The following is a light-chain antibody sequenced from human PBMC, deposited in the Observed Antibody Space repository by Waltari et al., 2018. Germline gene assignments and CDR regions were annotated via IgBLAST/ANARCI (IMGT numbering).Light chain of an antibody. CDR2: DVS. J-gene: IGLJ1*01. V-gene: IGLV2-11*01. Sequence: QSALTQPRSVSGSPGQSVTISCTGPSSDDRGYNYVSWYQQHPGKAPKLMIYDVSKRPSGVPDRFSGSKSGNTASLTISGLQAEDEADYYCCSYAGSYTYVFGTGTKVTVL. CDR1: SSDDRGYNY. CDR3: CSYAGSYTYV.